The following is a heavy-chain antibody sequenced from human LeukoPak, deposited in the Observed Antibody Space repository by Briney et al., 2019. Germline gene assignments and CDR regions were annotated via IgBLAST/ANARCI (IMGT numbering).Heavy chain of an antibody. D-gene: IGHD3-10*01. J-gene: IGHJ6*02. V-gene: IGHV4-30-4*01. CDR1: GGSISSGDYY. CDR3: ARERRYYYGSGSYYNVDSMDV. CDR2: IYYSGST. Sequence: SETLSLTCTVSGGSISSGDYYWSWIRQPPGKGLEWIGYIYYSGSTYYNPSLKSRVTISVDMSKNQFSLKLSSVTAADTAVYYCARERRYYYGSGSYYNVDSMDVWGQGTTVTVSS.